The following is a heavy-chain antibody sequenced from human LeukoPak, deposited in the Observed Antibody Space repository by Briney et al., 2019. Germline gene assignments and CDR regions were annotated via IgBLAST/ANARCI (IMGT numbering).Heavy chain of an antibody. V-gene: IGHV3-33*01. CDR1: GFTFSSYG. CDR2: IWYDGSNK. CDR3: AREVEAEREFDY. Sequence: GGSLRLSCAASGFTFSSYGMHWVRQAPGKGLEWVAVIWYDGSNKYYAVSVKGRFTISRDNSKNTLYLQMNSLRAEDTAVYYCAREVEAEREFDYWGQGTLVTVSS. J-gene: IGHJ4*02.